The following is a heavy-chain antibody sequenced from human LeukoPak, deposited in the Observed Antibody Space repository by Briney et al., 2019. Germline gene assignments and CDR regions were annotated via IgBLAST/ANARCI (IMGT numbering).Heavy chain of an antibody. Sequence: SETQSLTCTVSGGSISSHYWSWIRQPPGKGLEWIGYIYYSGSTNYNPSLKSRVTISVDTSKNQFSLKLSSVTAADTAVYYCARGGVVVAASPFDYWGQGTLVTVSS. CDR1: GGSISSHY. CDR3: ARGGVVVAASPFDY. D-gene: IGHD2-15*01. V-gene: IGHV4-59*11. CDR2: IYYSGST. J-gene: IGHJ4*02.